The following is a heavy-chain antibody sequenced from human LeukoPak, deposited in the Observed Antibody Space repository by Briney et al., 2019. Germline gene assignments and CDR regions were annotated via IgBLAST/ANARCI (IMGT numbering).Heavy chain of an antibody. CDR2: INAGNGIT. D-gene: IGHD3-9*01. Sequence: ASVKVSCKASGYTFTSYAMHWVRQAPGQRLEWMGWINAGNGITKYSQKFQGRVTITRDTSASTAYMELSSLRSEDMAVYYCARRSYDILTGYYTLDYWGQGTLVTVSS. V-gene: IGHV1-3*01. CDR1: GYTFTSYA. CDR3: ARRSYDILTGYYTLDY. J-gene: IGHJ4*02.